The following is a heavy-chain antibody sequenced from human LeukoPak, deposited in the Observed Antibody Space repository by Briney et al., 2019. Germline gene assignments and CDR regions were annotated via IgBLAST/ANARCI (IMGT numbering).Heavy chain of an antibody. CDR1: GVSISSYY. CDR3: ARLMCSSTSCPLYFDY. V-gene: IGHV4-4*07. J-gene: IGHJ4*02. Sequence: SETLSLTCSVSGVSISSYYWSWIRQPAGKGLEWIGRIYSGGSTNYSPSLKSRVTVSVDTSKNELSLKLTSVTAADTAVYYCARLMCSSTSCPLYFDYWGQGTLVTVSS. D-gene: IGHD2-2*01. CDR2: IYSGGST.